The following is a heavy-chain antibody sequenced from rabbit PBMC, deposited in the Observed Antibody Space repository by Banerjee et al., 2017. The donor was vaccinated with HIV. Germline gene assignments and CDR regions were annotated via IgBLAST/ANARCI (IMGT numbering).Heavy chain of an antibody. V-gene: IGHV1S45*01. CDR2: INSNTGNT. J-gene: IGHJ4*01. CDR3: ARDLAGVIGWNFNL. D-gene: IGHD4-1*01. Sequence: QLEESGGDLVKPEGSLTLTCTASGFSFSIYWMCWVRQAPGKGLEWIGCINSNTGNTVYASWAKGPFTISKTSSTTVTLQMTSLTAADTATYFCARDLAGVIGWNFNLWGPGTLVTVS. CDR1: GFSFSIYW.